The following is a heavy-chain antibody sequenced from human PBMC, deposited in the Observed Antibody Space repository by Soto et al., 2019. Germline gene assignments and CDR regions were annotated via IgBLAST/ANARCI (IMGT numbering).Heavy chain of an antibody. CDR1: GYSFTSYW. J-gene: IGHJ6*02. D-gene: IGHD6-6*01. Sequence: GESLKISCKGSGYSFTSYWIGWVRQMPGKVLEWMGIIYPGDSDTRYSPSFQGQVTISADKSISTAYLQWSSLKASDTAMYYCARRSIAARRYYGMDVWGQGXTVTVYS. CDR2: IYPGDSDT. V-gene: IGHV5-51*01. CDR3: ARRSIAARRYYGMDV.